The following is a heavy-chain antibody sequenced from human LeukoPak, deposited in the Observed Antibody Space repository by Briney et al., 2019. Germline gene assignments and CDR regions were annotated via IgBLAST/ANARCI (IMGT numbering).Heavy chain of an antibody. CDR1: GGSFSGYY. D-gene: IGHD6-13*01. Sequence: SETLSLTCAVCGGSFSGYYWSWIRQPPGKGLEWIGEINHSGSTNYNPSLKSRVTISVDTSKNQFSLKLSSVTAADTAVYYCARDGLSSRTPHGFDYWGQGTLVTVSS. J-gene: IGHJ4*02. CDR2: INHSGST. V-gene: IGHV4-34*01. CDR3: ARDGLSSRTPHGFDY.